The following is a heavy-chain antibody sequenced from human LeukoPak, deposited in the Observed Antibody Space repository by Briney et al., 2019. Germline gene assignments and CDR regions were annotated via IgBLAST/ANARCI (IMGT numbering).Heavy chain of an antibody. J-gene: IGHJ1*01. V-gene: IGHV1-46*01. CDR2: INPSGGST. D-gene: IGHD3-22*01. CDR3: ARGSYDSSDFEYFHH. CDR1: GYTFTSYY. Sequence: ASVKVSCKASGYTFTSYYMHWVRQAPGQGLEWMGIINPSGGSTSYAQKFQGRVTMTRDTSIGTAYMELNRLRSDDTAVYYCARGSYDSSDFEYFHHWGQGTLVTVSS.